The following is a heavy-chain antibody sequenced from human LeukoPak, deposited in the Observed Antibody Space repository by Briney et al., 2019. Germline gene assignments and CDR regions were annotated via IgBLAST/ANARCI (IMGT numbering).Heavy chain of an antibody. J-gene: IGHJ6*02. Sequence: SETLSLTCTVSGGPISSYYWSWIRQPPGKGLECIGYIYNSGSTNYNPSLKSRVTISVDTSKNQFSLKVSSVTAADTAVYYCARRFDPWGAGMDVWGQGTTVTVSS. CDR1: GGPISSYY. V-gene: IGHV4-59*08. D-gene: IGHD7-27*01. CDR3: ARRFDPWGAGMDV. CDR2: IYNSGST.